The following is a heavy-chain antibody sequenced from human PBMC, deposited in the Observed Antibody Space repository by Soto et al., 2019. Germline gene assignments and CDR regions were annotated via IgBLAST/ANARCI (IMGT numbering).Heavy chain of an antibody. V-gene: IGHV3-23*01. D-gene: IGHD6-19*01. Sequence: GGSLRLSCAASGFTFSSYAMSWVRQAPGKGLEWVSAISGSGGSTYYADSEKGRFTISRDNSKNTLYLQMNSLRAEDTAVYYCAKDRGMGSGWAFDYWGQGTLVTVSS. CDR2: ISGSGGST. J-gene: IGHJ4*02. CDR1: GFTFSSYA. CDR3: AKDRGMGSGWAFDY.